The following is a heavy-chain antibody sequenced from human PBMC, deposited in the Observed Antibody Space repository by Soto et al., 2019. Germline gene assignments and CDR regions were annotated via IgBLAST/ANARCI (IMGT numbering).Heavy chain of an antibody. Sequence: SETLSLTCAVYGGSFSGYYWSWIRQPPGKGLEWIGEINHSGSTNYNPSLKSRVTISVDTSKNQLSLKLSSVTAADTAVYYCARGRITMVRGVLNWFDPWGQGTLVTVSS. CDR2: INHSGST. D-gene: IGHD3-10*01. CDR3: ARGRITMVRGVLNWFDP. J-gene: IGHJ5*02. V-gene: IGHV4-34*01. CDR1: GGSFSGYY.